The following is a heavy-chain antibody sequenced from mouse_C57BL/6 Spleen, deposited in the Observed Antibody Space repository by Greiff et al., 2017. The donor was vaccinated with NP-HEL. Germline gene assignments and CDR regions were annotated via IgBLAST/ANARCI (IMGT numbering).Heavy chain of an antibody. CDR2: IYPGDGDT. CDR1: GYAFSSYW. V-gene: IGHV1-80*01. Sequence: QVHVKQSGAELVKPGASVKISCKASGYAFSSYWMNWVKQRPGKGLEWIGQIYPGDGDTNYNGKFKGKATLTADKSSSTAYMQLSSLTSEDSAVYFCARDSSGYTMDYWGQGTSVTVSS. D-gene: IGHD3-2*02. CDR3: ARDSSGYTMDY. J-gene: IGHJ4*01.